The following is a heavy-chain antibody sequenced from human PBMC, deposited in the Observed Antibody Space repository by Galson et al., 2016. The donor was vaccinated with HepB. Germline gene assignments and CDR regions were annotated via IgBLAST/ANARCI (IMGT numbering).Heavy chain of an antibody. D-gene: IGHD6-19*01. J-gene: IGHJ4*02. V-gene: IGHV3-23*01. CDR1: GFTLNSFA. CDR2: INGGSA. CDR3: ARAFRYGTGWYGRNDC. Sequence: SLSPSCAASGFTLNSFAMSWVRQAPGKGLEWVSAINGGSAHYADPVQGRFTISRDTSKNTRYLEMNSLRAEDTAIYYCARAFRYGTGWYGRNDCWGQGTLVTVSS.